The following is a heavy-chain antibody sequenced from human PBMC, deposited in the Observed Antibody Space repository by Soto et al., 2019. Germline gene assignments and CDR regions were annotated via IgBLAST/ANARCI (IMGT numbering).Heavy chain of an antibody. J-gene: IGHJ4*02. V-gene: IGHV1-69*13. CDR1: GGTFSSYA. D-gene: IGHD1-1*01. CDR3: ARDEVPTGTQGLHFDY. CDR2: IIPIFGTA. Sequence: GSSVKVSCKASGGTFSSYAISWVRQAPGQGLEWMGGIIPIFGTANYAQKFQGRVTITADESTSTAYMELSSLRSEDTAVYYCARDEVPTGTQGLHFDYWGQGTMVTVSS.